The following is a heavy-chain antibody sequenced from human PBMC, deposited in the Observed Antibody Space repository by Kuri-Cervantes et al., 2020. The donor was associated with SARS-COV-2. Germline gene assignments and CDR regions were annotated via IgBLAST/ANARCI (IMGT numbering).Heavy chain of an antibody. V-gene: IGHV1-46*01. J-gene: IGHJ6*02. CDR2: INPSGGST. Sequence: ASVKVSCKASGYTFTGYYMHWVRQAPGQGLEWMGIINPSGGSTSYAQKFQGRVTMTRDTSTSTAYMELSGLRSEDTAVYYCAREYCSSTSCYAGDYYYGMDVWGQGTTVTVSS. D-gene: IGHD2-2*01. CDR3: AREYCSSTSCYAGDYYYGMDV. CDR1: GYTFTGYY.